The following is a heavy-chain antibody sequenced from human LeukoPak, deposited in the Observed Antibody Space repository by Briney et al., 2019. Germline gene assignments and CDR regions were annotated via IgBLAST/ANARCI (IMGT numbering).Heavy chain of an antibody. V-gene: IGHV4-61*10. CDR1: GGSISSGSYY. CDR3: ARGETYYGSGSYTPLFDY. D-gene: IGHD3-10*01. Sequence: SETLSLTCTVSGGSISSGSYYWSWIRQPAGKGLEWIGYIYYSGSTNYNPSLKSRVTISVDTSKNQFSLKLSSVTAADTAVYYCARGETYYGSGSYTPLFDYWGQGTLVTVSS. CDR2: IYYSGST. J-gene: IGHJ4*02.